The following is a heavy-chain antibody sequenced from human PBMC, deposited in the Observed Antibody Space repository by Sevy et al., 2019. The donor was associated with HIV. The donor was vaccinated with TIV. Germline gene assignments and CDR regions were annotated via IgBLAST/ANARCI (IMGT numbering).Heavy chain of an antibody. CDR2: IWSDGSNK. J-gene: IGHJ4*02. CDR3: AREERSGTTTSFDY. CDR1: GFTFSDYG. V-gene: IGHV3-33*01. D-gene: IGHD1-7*01. Sequence: GGSLRLSCAASGFTFSDYGMHWDRQAPGKGLEWVAVIWSDGSNKYYGYSVKGRFTISRDSSKNTLFLQMNSLRVDDTAVYYCAREERSGTTTSFDYWGQGALVTVSS.